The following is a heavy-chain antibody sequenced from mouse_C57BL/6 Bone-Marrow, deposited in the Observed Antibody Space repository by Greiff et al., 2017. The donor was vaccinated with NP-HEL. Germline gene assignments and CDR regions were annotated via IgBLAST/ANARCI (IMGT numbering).Heavy chain of an antibody. J-gene: IGHJ3*01. Sequence: DVHLVESGGGLVKPGGSLKLSCAASGFTFSDYGMHWVRQAPEKGLAWVAYLSSGSSTIYYADTVKGRFTLSRDNAKNTLFLQMTSLRSEDTAMYYCARPPYYYGSSRFAYWGQGTLVTVSA. D-gene: IGHD1-1*01. CDR1: GFTFSDYG. V-gene: IGHV5-17*01. CDR2: LSSGSSTI. CDR3: ARPPYYYGSSRFAY.